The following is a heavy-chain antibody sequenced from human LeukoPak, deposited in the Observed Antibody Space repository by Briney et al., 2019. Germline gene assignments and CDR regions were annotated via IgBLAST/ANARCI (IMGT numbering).Heavy chain of an antibody. J-gene: IGHJ4*02. CDR1: GGSISSYY. V-gene: IGHV4-4*07. CDR3: ARLSAYYDFWSGYRAGGNYFDY. Sequence: PSETLSLTCTVSGGSISSYYWSWIRQPAGKGLEWIGRIYTSGSTNYNPSLKSRVTISVDTSKNQFSLKLSSVTAADTAVYYCARLSAYYDFWSGYRAGGNYFDYWGQGTLVTVSS. CDR2: IYTSGST. D-gene: IGHD3-3*01.